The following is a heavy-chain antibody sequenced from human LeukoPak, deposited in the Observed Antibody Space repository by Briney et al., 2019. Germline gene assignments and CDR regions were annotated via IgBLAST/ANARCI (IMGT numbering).Heavy chain of an antibody. V-gene: IGHV1-8*01. D-gene: IGHD3-3*01. J-gene: IGHJ6*02. Sequence: ASVKVSCKASGYTFTSYDINWVRQATGQGLEWMGWMNPNGGNTGYAQKFQGRVTMTRNTSISTAYMELSSLRSEDTAVYYCARGPRVYYDFWSGYYTRLDYYYGMDVWGQGTTVTVSS. CDR3: ARGPRVYYDFWSGYYTRLDYYYGMDV. CDR2: MNPNGGNT. CDR1: GYTFTSYD.